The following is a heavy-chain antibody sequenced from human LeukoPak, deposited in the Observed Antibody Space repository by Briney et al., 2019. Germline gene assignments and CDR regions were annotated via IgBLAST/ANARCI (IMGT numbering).Heavy chain of an antibody. V-gene: IGHV3-11*03. CDR2: ISSISDYI. Sequence: GGSLRLSCAASGFTFSDYYMSWIRQAPGKGLVWVSYISSISDYINYADSVKGRFTSSRDNAKRSLYLQMNSLTAEDTAVYYCARMTRSGSYCEFDYWGQGTLVTVSS. CDR1: GFTFSDYY. J-gene: IGHJ4*02. D-gene: IGHD1-26*01. CDR3: ARMTRSGSYCEFDY.